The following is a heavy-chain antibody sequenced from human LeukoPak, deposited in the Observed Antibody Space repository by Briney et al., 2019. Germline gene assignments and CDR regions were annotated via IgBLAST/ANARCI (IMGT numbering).Heavy chain of an antibody. J-gene: IGHJ6*03. CDR1: GYTFTDFY. Sequence: ASVKVSCKASGYTFTDFYMLWVRQAPGQGLEWLGRINPNSGGTDYAQKFQGRVTMTRDTSTSTAYMELSRLRSDDTAVYHCARGHGSYYYYMDVWGKGTTVTVSS. CDR3: ARGHGSYYYYMDV. CDR2: INPNSGGT. V-gene: IGHV1-2*06. D-gene: IGHD3-10*01.